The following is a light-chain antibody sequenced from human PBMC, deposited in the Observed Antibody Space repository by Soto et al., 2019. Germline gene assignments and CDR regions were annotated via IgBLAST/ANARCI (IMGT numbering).Light chain of an antibody. CDR3: QVWDSSSDHP. CDR1: NIGSKS. V-gene: IGLV3-21*04. CDR2: YDS. J-gene: IGLJ2*01. Sequence: SYELTQPPSVSVAPGKTARITCGGNNIGSKSVHWYQQKPRQAPVLVIYYDSDRPSGIPERFSGSNSGNTATLTISRVEAGDEADYYCQVWDSSSDHPFGGGTKVTVL.